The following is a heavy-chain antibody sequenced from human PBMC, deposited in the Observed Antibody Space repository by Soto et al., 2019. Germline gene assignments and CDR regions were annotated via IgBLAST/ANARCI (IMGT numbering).Heavy chain of an antibody. J-gene: IGHJ4*02. CDR3: AISQDRGGRTTFIY. V-gene: IGHV3-9*01. Sequence: GGSLRLSCAVSGFTFDDNAMHWVRQAREKGLEWVSGINWKSDIGYADSVKGSFTISRDNAENSLYLQMNSLRAEDTALYYCAISQDRGGRTTFIYWGQGTQVTVSS. CDR1: GFTFDDNA. D-gene: IGHD3-16*01. CDR2: INWKSDI.